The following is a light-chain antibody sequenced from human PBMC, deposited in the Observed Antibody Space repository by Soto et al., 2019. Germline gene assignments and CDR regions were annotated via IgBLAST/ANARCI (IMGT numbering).Light chain of an antibody. CDR1: SSDIGGHDY. CDR2: EVT. Sequence: QSALTQPPSASGSPGQSVTISCTGTSSDIGGHDYVAWYQHHPGKAPKLMIYEVTKRPSGVPDRFSGSRSGNTASLTVSGLHPEDEADYYCSSYADNDNLLFGGGTKVTVL. V-gene: IGLV2-8*01. CDR3: SSYADNDNLL. J-gene: IGLJ2*01.